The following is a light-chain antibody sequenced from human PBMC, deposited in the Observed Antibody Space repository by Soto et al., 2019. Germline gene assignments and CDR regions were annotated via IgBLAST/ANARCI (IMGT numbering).Light chain of an antibody. CDR2: GVS. Sequence: EIVLTQSPGTLSLSPGEGATLSCRPSQSVSGNYLAWYQQKPGQAPRLLIYGVSSRATGIPDRFSGSGSGTDFTLTISRLEPEDFAVYYCQQYGTSPFTFGPGTKVDI. J-gene: IGKJ3*01. CDR3: QQYGTSPFT. CDR1: QSVSGNY. V-gene: IGKV3-20*01.